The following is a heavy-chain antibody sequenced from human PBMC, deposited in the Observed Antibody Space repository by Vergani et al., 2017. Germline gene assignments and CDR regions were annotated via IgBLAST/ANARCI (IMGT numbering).Heavy chain of an antibody. CDR3: SRGGFYTSRNDFKFYGLGV. CDR2: ISAYSGET. Sequence: QVQLVQSGAEVKKPGSSVKVSCKASGGTFSTSAITWVRQAPGQGLEWMGWISAYSGETRYARSLQGRVTMTTDASTNTAYMSLRSLRSDDTAIYYCSRGGFYTSRNDFKFYGLGVWGQGTTVTVTS. D-gene: IGHD3-3*01. J-gene: IGHJ6*02. CDR1: GGTFSTSA. V-gene: IGHV1-18*01.